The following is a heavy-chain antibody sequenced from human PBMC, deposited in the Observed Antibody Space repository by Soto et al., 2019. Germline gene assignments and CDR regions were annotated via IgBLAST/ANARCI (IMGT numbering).Heavy chain of an antibody. Sequence: SETLSLTCAVYGGSFSGYYWSWIRQPPGKGLEWIGEINHSGSTNYNPSLKSRVTISVDTSKNQFSLKLSSVTAADTAVYYCARDGGSSTLYYFDYWGQGTLVTVSS. CDR1: GGSFSGYY. CDR2: INHSGST. CDR3: ARDGGSSTLYYFDY. D-gene: IGHD6-6*01. V-gene: IGHV4-34*01. J-gene: IGHJ4*02.